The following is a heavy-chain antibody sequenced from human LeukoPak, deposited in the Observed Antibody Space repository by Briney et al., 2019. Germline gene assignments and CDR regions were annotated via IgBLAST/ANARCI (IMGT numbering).Heavy chain of an antibody. Sequence: ASVKVSCKASGYSFSAYFMHWVGQAPGQGLEWMGWINPDSGGTTYAQKFQGRVTMTRDTSISTAYMELSRLRSDDTAVYYCARISGRSYGVDYWGQGTLVTVSS. CDR3: ARISGRSYGVDY. D-gene: IGHD1-26*01. J-gene: IGHJ4*02. CDR2: INPDSGGT. V-gene: IGHV1-2*02. CDR1: GYSFSAYF.